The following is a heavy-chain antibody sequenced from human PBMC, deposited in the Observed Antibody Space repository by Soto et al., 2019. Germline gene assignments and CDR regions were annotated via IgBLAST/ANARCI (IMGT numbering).Heavy chain of an antibody. D-gene: IGHD3-3*01. V-gene: IGHV1-8*01. CDR3: ARRMTWSLWCFDL. CDR2: MNPNSGNT. J-gene: IGHJ2*01. Sequence: QVQLLQSGAEVKKPGTSGRVSCRASGYTFKDYDINWVRRAPGQGLEWMGWMNPNSGNTAYARKFHDRITMTRSVSARTAFMELSSLTPEDTAVYYCARRMTWSLWCFDLWGSGTQVTVSS. CDR1: GYTFKDYD.